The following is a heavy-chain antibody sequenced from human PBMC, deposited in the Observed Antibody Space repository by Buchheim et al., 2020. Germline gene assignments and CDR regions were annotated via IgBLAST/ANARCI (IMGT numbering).Heavy chain of an antibody. V-gene: IGHV3-33*06. CDR2: IWFDGRDQ. CDR1: GFALSSYG. D-gene: IGHD6-19*01. Sequence: QAQLVASGGGVVQPGGSLRLSCAASGFALSSYGIHWVRQAPGKGLEWVTGIWFDGRDQYYADSVKGRFTISRDNSKNTLYLQMNSLRAEDTAVYYCAKDSSGWYYHYWGQGTL. CDR3: AKDSSGWYYHY. J-gene: IGHJ4*02.